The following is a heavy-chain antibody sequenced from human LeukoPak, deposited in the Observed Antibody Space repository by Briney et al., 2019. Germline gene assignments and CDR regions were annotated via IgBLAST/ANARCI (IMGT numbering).Heavy chain of an antibody. D-gene: IGHD3-16*01. V-gene: IGHV4-59*01. CDR2: ISNSGNT. CDR3: ARVGSGDHRWGSDSFDY. J-gene: IGHJ4*02. Sequence: SETLSLTCIVSGDSISSYYWSWIRQPPGKGLEWIGYISNSGNTNYNPSLKSRVTISVDTSKNQFSLKLTSVTAADTAVYYCARVGSGDHRWGSDSFDYWGQGTLVTVSS. CDR1: GDSISSYY.